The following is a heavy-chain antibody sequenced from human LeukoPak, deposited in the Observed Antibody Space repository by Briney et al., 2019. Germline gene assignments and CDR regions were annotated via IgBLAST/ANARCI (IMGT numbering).Heavy chain of an antibody. V-gene: IGHV4-34*01. D-gene: IGHD4-17*01. J-gene: IGHJ4*02. CDR1: GGSFSGYY. CDR2: INHSGST. Sequence: SETLSLTCAVYGGSFSGYYWSWIRQPPGKGLEWIGEINHSGSTNYNPSLKSRVTISVDTSKNQFSLKLSSVTAADTAVYYCARVVGDYALYFDYWGQGTLVTVSS. CDR3: ARVVGDYALYFDY.